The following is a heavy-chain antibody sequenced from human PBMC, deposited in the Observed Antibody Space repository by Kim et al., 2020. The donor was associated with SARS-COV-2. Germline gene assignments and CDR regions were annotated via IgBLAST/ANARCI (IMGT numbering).Heavy chain of an antibody. CDR1: GGSISSSSYY. CDR3: ARHLEWLTEYNWFDP. CDR2: IYYSGST. J-gene: IGHJ5*02. Sequence: SETLSLTCTVSGGSISSSSYYWGWIRQPPGKGLEWIGSIYYSGSTYYNPSLKSRVTISVDTSKNQFSLKLSSVTAADTAVYYCARHLEWLTEYNWFDPWGQGTLVTVSS. D-gene: IGHD3-3*01. V-gene: IGHV4-39*01.